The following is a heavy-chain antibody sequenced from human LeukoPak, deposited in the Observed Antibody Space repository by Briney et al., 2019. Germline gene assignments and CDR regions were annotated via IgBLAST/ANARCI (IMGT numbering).Heavy chain of an antibody. CDR2: VYYSGSA. J-gene: IGHJ4*02. CDR1: GGSISSYY. D-gene: IGHD1-26*01. Sequence: PSETPSLTCTVSGGSISSYYWSWIRQPPGKGLEWIGYVYYSGSAHYNPSLKSRVTISVDTSKNQFSLKLSSVTAADTAVYYCAGGTYYYFDYWGQGTLVTVS. V-gene: IGHV4-59*01. CDR3: AGGTYYYFDY.